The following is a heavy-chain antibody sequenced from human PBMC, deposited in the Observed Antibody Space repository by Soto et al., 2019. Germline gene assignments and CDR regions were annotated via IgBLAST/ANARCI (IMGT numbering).Heavy chain of an antibody. CDR3: SRENWFQDY. Sequence: GGSLRLSCAASGFTFSVYYMTWVRQAPGKGLEWVASIKNDGSEQYYVDSVKGRFTISRDNAKNSVYLQMNSLRAGDTALYYCSRENWFQDYWGQGTLVTV. J-gene: IGHJ4*02. D-gene: IGHD3-10*01. CDR2: IKNDGSEQ. CDR1: GFTFSVYY. V-gene: IGHV3-7*03.